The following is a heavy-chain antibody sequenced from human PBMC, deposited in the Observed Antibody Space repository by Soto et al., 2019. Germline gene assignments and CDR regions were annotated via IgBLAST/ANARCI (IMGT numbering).Heavy chain of an antibody. J-gene: IGHJ4*02. D-gene: IGHD6-13*01. CDR2: IGTAGDT. CDR3: AKSQEIGTHCFDS. CDR1: GFTFSGFD. V-gene: IGHV3-13*01. Sequence: PGGSLRLSCEASGFTFSGFDMHWVRQPTGKGLEWVSSIGTAGDTYYAVSVEGRFTISRDNAKNSLSLQMNSLRAGDMAVYFCAKSQEIGTHCFDSWGQGTQVTVSS.